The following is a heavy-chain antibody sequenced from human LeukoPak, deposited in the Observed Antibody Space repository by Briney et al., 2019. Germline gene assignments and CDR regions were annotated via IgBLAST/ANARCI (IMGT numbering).Heavy chain of an antibody. Sequence: GGSLRLSCAASGFTFSSYAMSWVRQAPGKGLEWVSAISGSGGSTYYADSVKGRFTISRDNSKNTLYLQMNSLRAEDTAVYYCAKSRAAAGIWSCYFDYWGQGTLVTVSS. CDR2: ISGSGGST. CDR3: AKSRAAAGIWSCYFDY. D-gene: IGHD6-13*01. V-gene: IGHV3-23*01. J-gene: IGHJ4*02. CDR1: GFTFSSYA.